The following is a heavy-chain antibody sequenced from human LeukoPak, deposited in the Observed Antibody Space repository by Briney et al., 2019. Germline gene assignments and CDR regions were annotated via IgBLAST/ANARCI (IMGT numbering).Heavy chain of an antibody. CDR1: GGTFSSYA. J-gene: IGHJ4*02. V-gene: IGHV1-69*13. CDR2: IIPIFGTA. D-gene: IGHD6-6*01. CDR3: ARGVGIAARLFDY. Sequence: GASVKVSCKASGGTFSSYAMSWVRQAPGQGLEWMGGIIPIFGTANYAQKFQGRVTITADESTSTAYMELSSLRSEDTAVYYCARGVGIAARLFDYWGQGTLVTVSS.